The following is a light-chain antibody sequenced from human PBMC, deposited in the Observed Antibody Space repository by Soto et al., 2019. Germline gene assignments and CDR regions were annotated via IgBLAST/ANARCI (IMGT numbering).Light chain of an antibody. CDR1: QSLNSN. CDR2: GAS. J-gene: IGKJ5*01. Sequence: ETVMTQSPATLSVSPGERATLSCRASQSLNSNLAWYQQKPGQAPRLLIDGASDRATGIPDRFSGSGYGTEFTLSISSLQSEDFAVYYCQQYYDWPITFGQGTRLEIK. V-gene: IGKV3-15*01. CDR3: QQYYDWPIT.